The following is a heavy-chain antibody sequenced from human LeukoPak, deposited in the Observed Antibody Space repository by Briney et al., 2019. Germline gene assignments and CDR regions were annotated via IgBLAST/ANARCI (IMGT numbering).Heavy chain of an antibody. J-gene: IGHJ6*03. CDR3: ARVPRHANNWNDHYYYYYYMDV. Sequence: SVKVSCKASGGTFSSYAISWVRQAPGQGLEWMGGIIPIFGTANYAQKFQGRVTITADESTSTAYMELSSLRSEDTAVYYCARVPRHANNWNDHYYYYYYMDVWGKGTTVTISS. V-gene: IGHV1-69*13. D-gene: IGHD1-20*01. CDR2: IIPIFGTA. CDR1: GGTFSSYA.